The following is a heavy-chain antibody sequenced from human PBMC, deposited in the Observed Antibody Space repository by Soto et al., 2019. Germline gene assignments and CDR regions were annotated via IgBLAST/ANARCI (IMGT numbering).Heavy chain of an antibody. V-gene: IGHV4-31*03. Sequence: PSETLSLTCTVSCGSISSGGYYWSWIRQHPGKGLEWIGYIYYSGSTYYNPSLKSRVTISVDTSKNQFSLKLSSVTAADTAVYYCASTVVDTAMVVLGFDYWGQGTLVTVSS. CDR2: IYYSGST. J-gene: IGHJ4*02. CDR3: ASTVVDTAMVVLGFDY. CDR1: CGSISSGGYY. D-gene: IGHD5-18*01.